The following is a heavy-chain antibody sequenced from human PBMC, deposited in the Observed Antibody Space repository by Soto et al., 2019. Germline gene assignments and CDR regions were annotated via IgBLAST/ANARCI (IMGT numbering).Heavy chain of an antibody. D-gene: IGHD3-22*01. CDR1: GFTFSSYG. CDR3: AREAYYYDSSGYYNY. CDR2: IWYDGSNK. V-gene: IGHV3-33*01. Sequence: GGSLRLSCAASGFTFSSYGMHWVRQAPGKGLEWVAVIWYDGSNKYYADSVKGRFTISRDNSKNTLYLQMNSLRAEDTAVYYCAREAYYYDSSGYYNYWGQGTLVTVSS. J-gene: IGHJ4*02.